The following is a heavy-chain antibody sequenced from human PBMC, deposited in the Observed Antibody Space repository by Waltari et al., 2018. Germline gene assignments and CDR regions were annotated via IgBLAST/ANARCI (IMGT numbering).Heavy chain of an antibody. V-gene: IGHV3-9*01. Sequence: EVKLVESGGDLVQHGRSLRLSCAASGFTFHDYAMHWVRQAPGKGLEWGSSISWNSNNIVYADSVQGRFTTSRDSAKSSLYLEMNNLRPEDTALYFCAKDRVRSPGYYGMDVWGQGTTVTVSS. CDR2: ISWNSNNI. CDR3: AKDRVRSPGYYGMDV. J-gene: IGHJ6*02. CDR1: GFTFHDYA.